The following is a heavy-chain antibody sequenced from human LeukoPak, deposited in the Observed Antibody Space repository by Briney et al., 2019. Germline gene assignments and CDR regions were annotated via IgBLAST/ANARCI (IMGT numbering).Heavy chain of an antibody. CDR2: IYYSGST. Sequence: PSETLSLTCTVSGGSISNYYWSWIRQPPGKGLEWIGYIYYSGSTNYNPSLKSRVTISVDTSKNQFSLKLSSVTAADTAVYYCARDSGSSWYRSSWFDPRGQGTLVTVSS. D-gene: IGHD6-13*01. CDR3: ARDSGSSWYRSSWFDP. J-gene: IGHJ5*02. CDR1: GGSISNYY. V-gene: IGHV4-59*01.